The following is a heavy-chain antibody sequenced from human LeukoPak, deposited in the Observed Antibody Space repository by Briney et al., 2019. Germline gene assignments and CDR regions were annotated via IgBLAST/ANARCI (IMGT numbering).Heavy chain of an antibody. CDR1: GGSISSDY. CDR3: ARVAEYYGSESYFFDF. D-gene: IGHD3-10*01. V-gene: IGHV4-59*01. Sequence: SETLSLTCTVSGGSISSDYWSWIRQPPGKGLEWIGYIYNSGNTNYNPSLKSRVTKSLDTSKKQFSLKLSSVTAADTAVYYCARVAEYYGSESYFFDFWGQGTLVTVSS. CDR2: IYNSGNT. J-gene: IGHJ4*02.